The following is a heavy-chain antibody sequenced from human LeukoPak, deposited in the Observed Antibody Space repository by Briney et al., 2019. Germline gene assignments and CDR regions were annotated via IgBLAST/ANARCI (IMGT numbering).Heavy chain of an antibody. Sequence: GGSLRLSCAASGFTFSSYGMHWVRQAPGKGLEWVAFIRYDGSNKYYADSVKGRFTISRDNSKNTLYLQMNSLRAEDTAVYYWAKDEVPGWAAATFFDYWGQGTLVTVSS. D-gene: IGHD6-13*01. J-gene: IGHJ4*02. CDR3: AKDEVPGWAAATFFDY. V-gene: IGHV3-30*02. CDR2: IRYDGSNK. CDR1: GFTFSSYG.